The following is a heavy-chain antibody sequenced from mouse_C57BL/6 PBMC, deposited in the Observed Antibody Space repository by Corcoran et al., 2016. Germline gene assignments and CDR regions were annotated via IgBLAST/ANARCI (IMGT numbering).Heavy chain of an antibody. CDR3: ARSTGTAYFDY. V-gene: IGHV1-66*01. J-gene: IGHJ2*01. D-gene: IGHD4-1*02. CDR2: IYPGSGNT. CDR1: GYSFRSYY. Sequence: QLQLQQSGPGLVKPGASVKISCKASGYSFRSYYIHWVKQRPGQGLEWIGWIYPGSGNTKYNEKFKGKATLTADTSSSTAYMQLSSLTSEDSAVYYCARSTGTAYFDYWGQGTTLTVSS.